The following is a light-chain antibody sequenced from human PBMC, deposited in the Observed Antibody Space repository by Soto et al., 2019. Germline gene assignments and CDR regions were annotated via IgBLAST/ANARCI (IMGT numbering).Light chain of an antibody. J-gene: IGKJ5*01. CDR3: QQYGSSPIT. CDR1: QSVSSSY. CDR2: GAS. Sequence: VLTQSPGTLSLSPGDRATLSCRASQSVSSSYLAWYQQKPGQAPRLLIYGASTRATGIPDRFSGDGSVTHFTLTISRLEAEDFVMYYCQQYGSSPITFGQGTLLEVK. V-gene: IGKV3-20*01.